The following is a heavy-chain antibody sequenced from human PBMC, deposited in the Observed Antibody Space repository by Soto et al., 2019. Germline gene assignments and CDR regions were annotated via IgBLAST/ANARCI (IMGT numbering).Heavy chain of an antibody. CDR1: GFTFSDYY. J-gene: IGHJ4*02. V-gene: IGHV3-48*01. CDR2: ITTDSGTI. D-gene: IGHD3-9*01. CDR3: ARLRYYDILTGYKYYFDY. Sequence: QPGGALRLSCAASGFTFSDYYMNWVRQAPGKGLEWVSYITTDSGTIYYADSVKGRFTMSRDNAKNSLYLQMNSLRAEDTAVYYCARLRYYDILTGYKYYFDYWGQGALVPVSS.